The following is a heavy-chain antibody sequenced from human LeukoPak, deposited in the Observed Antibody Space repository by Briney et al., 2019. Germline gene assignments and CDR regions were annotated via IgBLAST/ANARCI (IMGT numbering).Heavy chain of an antibody. Sequence: GGSLRLSCAASGFTFSNYAMSWVRQAPGKGLEWVSAISGSGGSTYYADSVKGRFTISRDNSKNTLYLQMNSLRAEDTAVYYCAKDGRYCSGGSCYWWDYWGQGTLVTVSS. D-gene: IGHD2-15*01. CDR1: GFTFSNYA. V-gene: IGHV3-23*01. J-gene: IGHJ4*02. CDR3: AKDGRYCSGGSCYWWDY. CDR2: ISGSGGST.